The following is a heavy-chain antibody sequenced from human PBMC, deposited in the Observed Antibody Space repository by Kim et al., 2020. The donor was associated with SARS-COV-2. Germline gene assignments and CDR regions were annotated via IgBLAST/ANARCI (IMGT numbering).Heavy chain of an antibody. Sequence: KRDGRSTSYAEAVKGRFNISRDNAKNTLYLQMNSLRAEDTAVYYCATAARWGQGTLVTVSS. V-gene: IGHV3-74*01. D-gene: IGHD6-6*01. J-gene: IGHJ4*02. CDR3: ATAAR. CDR2: KRDGRST.